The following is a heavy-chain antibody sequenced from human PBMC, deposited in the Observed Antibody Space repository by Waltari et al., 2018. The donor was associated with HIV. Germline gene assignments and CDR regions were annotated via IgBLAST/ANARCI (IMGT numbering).Heavy chain of an antibody. D-gene: IGHD4-4*01. CDR1: GFTFTSSA. CDR2: IGCGSGNA. J-gene: IGHJ4*02. CDR3: AATSDPTVTRGICDY. V-gene: IGHV1-58*01. Sequence: QMQLVQSGPEVKKPGTSVKVSCKASGFTFTSSAVQWVRQARGQRLEWIGWIGCGSGNANYAQKFQERVTMTRDMSTSTDDRELSSLRSEDTAVYYCAATSDPTVTRGICDYWGQGTLVTVSS.